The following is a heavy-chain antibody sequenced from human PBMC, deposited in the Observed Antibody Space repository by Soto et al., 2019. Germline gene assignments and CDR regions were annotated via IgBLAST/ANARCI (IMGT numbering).Heavy chain of an antibody. D-gene: IGHD3-10*01. Sequence: GASVKVSCKASGGTFSSYTISWVRQAPGQGLEWMGWINPNSGGTNYAQKFQGWVTMTRDTSISTAYMELSRLRSDDTAVYYCARDQVVRGVIFAFDIWGQGTMVTVSS. CDR1: GGTFSSYT. V-gene: IGHV1-2*04. J-gene: IGHJ3*02. CDR3: ARDQVVRGVIFAFDI. CDR2: INPNSGGT.